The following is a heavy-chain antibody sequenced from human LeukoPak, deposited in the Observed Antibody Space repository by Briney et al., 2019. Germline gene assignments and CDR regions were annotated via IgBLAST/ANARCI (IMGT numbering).Heavy chain of an antibody. CDR1: GFTFSSYA. J-gene: IGHJ4*02. D-gene: IGHD1-26*01. CDR2: IRYDGSDK. Sequence: GGSLRLSCAASGFTFSSYAMHWVRQAPGKGLEWVAFIRYDGSDKYYADSVKGRFTISRDNSKNKVYLQMNSLRTEDTAVYYCAKDSWEVGATSEIDYWGQGTLVTVSS. V-gene: IGHV3-30*02. CDR3: AKDSWEVGATSEIDY.